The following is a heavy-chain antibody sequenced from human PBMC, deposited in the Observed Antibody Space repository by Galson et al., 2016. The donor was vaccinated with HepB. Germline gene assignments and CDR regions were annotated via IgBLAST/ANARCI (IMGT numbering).Heavy chain of an antibody. V-gene: IGHV3-23*01. CDR3: AKGDKVTGWDN. CDR2: VSGSGTNT. Sequence: SLRLSCAASGLTFSSCAMYWVRQAPGKGLEWVSAVSGSGTNTYHANSVKGRFTVSRDNSKNTLYLQMNRLRAEDTAVYYWAKGDKVTGWDNWGQGTLVAVSS. J-gene: IGHJ4*02. CDR1: GLTFSSCA. D-gene: IGHD6-19*01.